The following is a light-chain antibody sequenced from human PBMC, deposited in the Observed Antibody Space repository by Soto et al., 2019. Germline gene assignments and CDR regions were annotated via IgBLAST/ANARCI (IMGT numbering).Light chain of an antibody. V-gene: IGKV3-20*01. J-gene: IGKJ5*01. Sequence: EIVLTQSPGTLSLSPGERGTLSCRASQNLGTLYLAWFQQKSGQAPRLLIYSASRRATGIPDRFTGSGSGTDFTLTISRLEPEDFAVYYCQQYGSSPPAFGQGTRLEI. CDR2: SAS. CDR3: QQYGSSPPA. CDR1: QNLGTLY.